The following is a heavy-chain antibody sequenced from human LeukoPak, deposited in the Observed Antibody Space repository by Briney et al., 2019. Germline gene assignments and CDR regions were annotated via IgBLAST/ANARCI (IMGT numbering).Heavy chain of an antibody. Sequence: GGSLRLSCAASGFTFSSYAMSWVRQAPGKGLEWVSAISGSGGSTYYADSVKGRFTISRDNSKNTLYLQMNSLRAEDTAVYYCAKDPSYYYDSSGYYDAFDIWGQGTMVTVSS. CDR1: GFTFSSYA. CDR3: AKDPSYYYDSSGYYDAFDI. CDR2: ISGSGGST. V-gene: IGHV3-23*01. D-gene: IGHD3-22*01. J-gene: IGHJ3*02.